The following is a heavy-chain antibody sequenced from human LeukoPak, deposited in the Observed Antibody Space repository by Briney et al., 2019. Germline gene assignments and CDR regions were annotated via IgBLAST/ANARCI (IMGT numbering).Heavy chain of an antibody. CDR2: IYYSGST. CDR3: ARPYYYDSRGYYGNAFDM. Sequence: PSQTLSLTCTVSGGSISSGDYYWSWIRQPPGKGLEWIGYIYYSGSTYYNPSLKSRVTISVDTSKNQFSLKLSSVTAADTAVYYCARPYYYDSRGYYGNAFDMWGQGTMVTVSS. V-gene: IGHV4-30-4*08. CDR1: GGSISSGDYY. D-gene: IGHD3-22*01. J-gene: IGHJ3*02.